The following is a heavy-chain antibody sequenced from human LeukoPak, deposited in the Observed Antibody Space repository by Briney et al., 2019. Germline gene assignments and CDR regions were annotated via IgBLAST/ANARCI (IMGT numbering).Heavy chain of an antibody. CDR2: IKQDGSEK. CDR3: ARDGTDYSYSHDS. D-gene: IGHD5-18*01. CDR1: GFTFSSYG. Sequence: GGSLRLSCAASGFTFSSYGMSWVRQAPGKGLEWVGSIKQDGSEKYYVDSVKGRFTISRDNAKNSLYLQMNSLRAEDTAVYYCARDGTDYSYSHDSWGQGTLVTVSS. J-gene: IGHJ4*02. V-gene: IGHV3-7*01.